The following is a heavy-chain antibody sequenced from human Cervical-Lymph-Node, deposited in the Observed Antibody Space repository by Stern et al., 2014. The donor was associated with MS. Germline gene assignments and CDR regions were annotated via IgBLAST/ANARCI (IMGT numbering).Heavy chain of an antibody. CDR2: IYYSGST. Sequence: VQLVESGPGLVKPSQTLSLTCTVSGGSISSGGYYWSWIRQHPGKGLEWIGYIYYSGSTYYNPSLKSRVTISVDTSKNQFSLKLSSVTAADTAVYYCARDRRFKSAFDIWGQGTMVTVSS. J-gene: IGHJ3*02. CDR3: ARDRRFKSAFDI. V-gene: IGHV4-31*03. CDR1: GGSISSGGYY.